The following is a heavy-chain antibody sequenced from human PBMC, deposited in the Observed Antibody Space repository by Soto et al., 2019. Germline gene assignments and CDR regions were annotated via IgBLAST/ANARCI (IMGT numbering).Heavy chain of an antibody. Sequence: ASVKVSCKASGYTFTGYYMHWVRQAPGQGLEWMGWINPNSGGTNYAQHFQGRVTMTRDTSISAAYMELSSLRSDDTAVYYCAREGYCSSTSCYIDNYWGQGTLVTVYS. V-gene: IGHV1-2*02. CDR2: INPNSGGT. D-gene: IGHD2-2*02. CDR3: AREGYCSSTSCYIDNY. J-gene: IGHJ4*02. CDR1: GYTFTGYY.